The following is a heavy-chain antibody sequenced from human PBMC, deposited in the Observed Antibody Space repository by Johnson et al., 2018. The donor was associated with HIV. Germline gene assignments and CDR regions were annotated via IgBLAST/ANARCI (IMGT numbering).Heavy chain of an antibody. V-gene: IGHV3-20*04. J-gene: IGHJ3*02. D-gene: IGHD3-16*01. CDR3: TTGLMSAFDM. Sequence: VQLVESGGGVVRPGGSLTLSCEASTFTFDDYGMSWVRQGPGKGPEWVSGINWNGDSTGYAESVKGRFTIFRDNAKNTLYLQMDSLRAEDTAVYYCTTGLMSAFDMWGQGTMVTVSS. CDR2: INWNGDST. CDR1: TFTFDDYG.